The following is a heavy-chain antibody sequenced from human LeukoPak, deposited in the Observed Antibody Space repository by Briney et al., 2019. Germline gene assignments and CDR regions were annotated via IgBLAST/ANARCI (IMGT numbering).Heavy chain of an antibody. V-gene: IGHV5-51*01. J-gene: IGHJ4*02. CDR1: EYTFSNYW. CDR3: ARHVTGGVDY. Sequence: KDGESLTNSCKAPEYTFSNYWIAWERQMPGKGLEWIGLIYPGDSDTRYSPSFKGKVTISSDKSIGTAYLQWSGLKASDTAMYYCARHVTGGVDYWAQGTLVTVSS. D-gene: IGHD7-27*01. CDR2: IYPGDSDT.